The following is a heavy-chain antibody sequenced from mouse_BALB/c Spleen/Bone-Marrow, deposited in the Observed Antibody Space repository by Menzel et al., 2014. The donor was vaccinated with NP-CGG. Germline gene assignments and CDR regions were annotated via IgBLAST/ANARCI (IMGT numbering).Heavy chain of an antibody. Sequence: QVHLQQSGAELMRTWASGMISCKSSGYTFTNYWLEWVKRRPGHGLEWIGEFLPGWGSPNYNEKFKGKATFALDTSSNTSYMQHSSLKSEDSAVYCGARKGALRAMDYWGQRASTTVST. CDR3: ARKGALRAMDY. J-gene: IGHJ4*01. CDR1: GYTFTNYW. CDR2: FLPGWGSP. V-gene: IGHV1-9*01.